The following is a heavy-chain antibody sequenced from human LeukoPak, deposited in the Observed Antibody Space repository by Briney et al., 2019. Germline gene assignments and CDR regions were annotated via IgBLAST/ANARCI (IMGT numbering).Heavy chain of an antibody. J-gene: IGHJ2*01. V-gene: IGHV3-23*01. CDR1: GFTFSSYG. D-gene: IGHD4-11*01. CDR2: ISGRGGST. Sequence: GGSLRLSCAASGFTFSSYGMSWVRQAPGKGLEWVSAISGRGGSTYYADSVKGRFTISRDNAKNSLYLQMNSLRAEDTAVYYCARLTTWYFDLWGRGTLVTVSS. CDR3: ARLTTWYFDL.